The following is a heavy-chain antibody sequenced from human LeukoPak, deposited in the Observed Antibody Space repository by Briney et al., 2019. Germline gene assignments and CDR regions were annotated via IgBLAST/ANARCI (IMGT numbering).Heavy chain of an antibody. V-gene: IGHV1-8*01. CDR1: GYTFTSYD. D-gene: IGHD2-15*01. Sequence: ASVKVSCKTSGYTFTSYDINWVRQAPGQGLEWMGWMNPDSGNTGYLQRFQGRITYTRNTSIATAFMDLTSLRSEDTAVYYCARGPSCRGGSCFLGQTPRQIDYWGQGALVIVSS. CDR2: MNPDSGNT. CDR3: ARGPSCRGGSCFLGQTPRQIDY. J-gene: IGHJ4*02.